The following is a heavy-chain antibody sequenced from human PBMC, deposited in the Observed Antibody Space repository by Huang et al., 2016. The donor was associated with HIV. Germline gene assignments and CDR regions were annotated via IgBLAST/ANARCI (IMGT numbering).Heavy chain of an antibody. D-gene: IGHD6-13*01. J-gene: IGHJ6*02. CDR2: IHYSGST. Sequence: QVQLQESGPGLVKPAETLSLTCTVYGGSISSYYWCWIRQPPGKGLEWIGYIHYSGSTNYNPTLKSRGTTSVATSKNQFSLKLSSVTAADTAVYYCARGGPYSRDYYYYGMDVWGQGTTVTVSS. CDR3: ARGGPYSRDYYYYGMDV. V-gene: IGHV4-59*01. CDR1: GGSISSYY.